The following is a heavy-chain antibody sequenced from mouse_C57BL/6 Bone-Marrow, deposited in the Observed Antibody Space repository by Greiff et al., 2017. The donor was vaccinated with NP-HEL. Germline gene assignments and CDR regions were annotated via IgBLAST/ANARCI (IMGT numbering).Heavy chain of an antibody. J-gene: IGHJ4*01. D-gene: IGHD1-1*01. CDR1: GYSFTSYY. CDR3: APSGDYYGSRGAMDY. V-gene: IGHV1-66*01. Sequence: QVQLKQSGPELVKPGASVKISCKASGYSFTSYYIHWVKQRPGQGLEWIGWIYPGSGNTKYNEKFKGKATLTADTSSSTAYMQLSSLTSEDSAVYYCAPSGDYYGSRGAMDYWGQGTSVTVSS. CDR2: IYPGSGNT.